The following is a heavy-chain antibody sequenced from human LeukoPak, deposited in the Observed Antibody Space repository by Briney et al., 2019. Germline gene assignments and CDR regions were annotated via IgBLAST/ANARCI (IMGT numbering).Heavy chain of an antibody. J-gene: IGHJ4*02. D-gene: IGHD3-10*01. Sequence: PSETLSLTCAVYGGSFSGYYWSWIRQPPGKGLEWIGEINDSGSTKCNPSLKSRVTVSVDTSKNQFSLRLSSLTAADTAVYYCARRSGGTWVYWSQGTLVTVSS. CDR2: INDSGST. CDR3: ARRSGGTWVY. CDR1: GGSFSGYY. V-gene: IGHV4-34*01.